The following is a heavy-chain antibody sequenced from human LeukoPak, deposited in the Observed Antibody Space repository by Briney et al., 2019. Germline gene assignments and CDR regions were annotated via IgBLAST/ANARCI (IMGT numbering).Heavy chain of an antibody. CDR1: GYSISSGYY. Sequence: SETLSLTCTVSGYSISSGYYWGWIRQPPGKGLEWIGSIYHSGSTNYNPSLKSRVTISVDTSKNQFSLKLSSVAAADTAVYYCAREANWFDPWGQGTLVTVSS. V-gene: IGHV4-38-2*02. J-gene: IGHJ5*02. CDR2: IYHSGST. CDR3: AREANWFDP.